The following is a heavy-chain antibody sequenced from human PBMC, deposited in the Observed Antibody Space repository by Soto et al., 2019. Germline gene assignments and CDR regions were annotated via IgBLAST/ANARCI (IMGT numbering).Heavy chain of an antibody. CDR3: ATDSGYSYGSHPLYYYGMDV. Sequence: GASVKVSCKVSGYTLTELSMHWVRQAPGKGLEWMGGFDPEDGETIYAQKFQGRVTMTEDTSTDTAYMELSSLRSEDTAVYYCATDSGYSYGSHPLYYYGMDVWGQGSTVTVSS. CDR1: GYTLTELS. D-gene: IGHD5-18*01. V-gene: IGHV1-24*01. J-gene: IGHJ6*02. CDR2: FDPEDGET.